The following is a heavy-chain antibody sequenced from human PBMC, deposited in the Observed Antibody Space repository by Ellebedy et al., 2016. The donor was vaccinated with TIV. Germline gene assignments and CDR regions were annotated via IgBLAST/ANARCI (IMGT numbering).Heavy chain of an antibody. CDR2: ISDDGNDK. CDR3: ARWRRGRLQVYSFDY. Sequence: PGGSLRLSCAASGFTLSSYGVHWVRQAPGKGLEWVAGISDDGNDKYYADPVKGRFTISRDNSKKLVYVQMNSLRTEDTAVYYCARWRRGRLQVYSFDYWGQGALVTVSS. CDR1: GFTLSSYG. D-gene: IGHD5-24*01. V-gene: IGHV3-30*03. J-gene: IGHJ4*02.